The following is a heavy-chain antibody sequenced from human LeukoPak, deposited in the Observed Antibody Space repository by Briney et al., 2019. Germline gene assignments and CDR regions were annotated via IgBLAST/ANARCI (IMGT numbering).Heavy chain of an antibody. Sequence: PGGSLRLSCAASGFTFSSYEMNWVRQAPGKGLEWVSYISSSGSTIYYADSVKGRFTIYRDNAKNSLYLQMNSLRAEDTAVYYCARETAMPYFDYWGQGTLVTVSS. V-gene: IGHV3-48*03. J-gene: IGHJ4*02. D-gene: IGHD2-2*01. CDR1: GFTFSSYE. CDR2: ISSSGSTI. CDR3: ARETAMPYFDY.